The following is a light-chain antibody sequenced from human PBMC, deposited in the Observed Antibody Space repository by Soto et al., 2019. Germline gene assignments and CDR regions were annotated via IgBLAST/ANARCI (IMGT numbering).Light chain of an antibody. CDR1: SSNIGSNT. J-gene: IGLJ2*01. CDR3: AAWDDSLKSPV. V-gene: IGLV1-44*01. CDR2: TNN. Sequence: QSVLTQPPSASGTPGQRVTISCSGSSSNIGSNTVNWYQQLPGTAPKLHIYTNNQRPSGVPDRFSGSKSGTSASLAISGLQSEDEADYYCAAWDDSLKSPVFGGGTKVTVL.